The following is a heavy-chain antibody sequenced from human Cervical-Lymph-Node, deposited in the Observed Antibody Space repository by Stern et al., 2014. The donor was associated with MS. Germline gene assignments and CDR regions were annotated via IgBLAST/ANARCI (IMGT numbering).Heavy chain of an antibody. CDR1: GYSFANFW. V-gene: IGHV5-51*03. D-gene: IGHD3-16*01. CDR3: ARRGLGYDGADH. Sequence: VQLVQSGAEVRKPGESLKISCKVSGYSFANFWIGWVRQVPGKGLEWMGIIYPGDSDPRYSPSFQGQVTRSADESISTAYLQWSSLKASDTGIYYCARRGLGYDGADHWGQGALVTVSS. CDR2: IYPGDSDP. J-gene: IGHJ4*02.